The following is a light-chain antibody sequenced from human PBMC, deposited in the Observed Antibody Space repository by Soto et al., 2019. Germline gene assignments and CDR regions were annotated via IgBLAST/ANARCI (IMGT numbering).Light chain of an antibody. CDR3: QQYNNWPLT. V-gene: IGKV3-15*01. CDR1: QSVSSN. CDR2: DAS. J-gene: IGKJ1*01. Sequence: EIVMTQSPATLSVSPGERATLSCRASQSVSSNLTWYQQKPGQAPRLLIYDASTRATGITARFSGSGSGTEVTITISSLQSEDFAVYYCQQYNNWPLTFGQGTKVEIK.